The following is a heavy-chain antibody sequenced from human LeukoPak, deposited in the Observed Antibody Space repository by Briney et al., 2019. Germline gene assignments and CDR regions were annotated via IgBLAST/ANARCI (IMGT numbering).Heavy chain of an antibody. J-gene: IGHJ4*02. CDR1: GGSISSGGYY. CDR2: IYYSGST. Sequence: KSSETLSLTCTVSGGSISSGGYYWSWIRQHPGKGLEWIGYIYYSGSTYYNPSLKSRVTISVDTSKNQFSLKLSSVTAADTAVYYRAREDRYYGSGSYYVGYWGQGTLVTVSS. V-gene: IGHV4-31*03. D-gene: IGHD3-10*01. CDR3: AREDRYYGSGSYYVGY.